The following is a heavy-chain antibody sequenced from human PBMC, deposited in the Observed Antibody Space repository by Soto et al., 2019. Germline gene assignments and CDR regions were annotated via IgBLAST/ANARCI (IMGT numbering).Heavy chain of an antibody. J-gene: IGHJ4*02. CDR1: GGSINTCEDY. V-gene: IGHV4-30-4*01. Sequence: QVQLQESGPGLVKPSQTLSLTCTVSGGSINTCEDYWHWIRQSPGKGLEWIGYLYNSGSTYYNPSLKSRVAISVDRSRNQFSLNLNSVTAADTAVYYCARILSGHPGLPDYWGQGALVTVSS. CDR3: ARILSGHPGLPDY. CDR2: LYNSGST. D-gene: IGHD5-12*01.